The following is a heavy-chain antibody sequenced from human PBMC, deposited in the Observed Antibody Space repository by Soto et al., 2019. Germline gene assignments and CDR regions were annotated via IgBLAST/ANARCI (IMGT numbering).Heavy chain of an antibody. D-gene: IGHD5-18*01. Sequence: ASVKVSCKASGYTFTGYYMHWVRQAPGQGLERMGWINPNSGGTNYAQKFQGRVTMTRDTSISTAYMELSRLRSDDTAVYYCARDAVGYSYPNAFDIWGQGTMVTVS. CDR1: GYTFTGYY. J-gene: IGHJ3*02. CDR3: ARDAVGYSYPNAFDI. V-gene: IGHV1-2*02. CDR2: INPNSGGT.